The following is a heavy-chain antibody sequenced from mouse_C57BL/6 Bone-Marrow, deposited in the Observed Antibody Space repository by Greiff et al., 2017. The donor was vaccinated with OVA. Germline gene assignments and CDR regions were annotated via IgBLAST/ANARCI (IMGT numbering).Heavy chain of an antibody. D-gene: IGHD1-1*02. CDR3: ARYGDDLYAMDY. CDR1: GYTFTSYW. J-gene: IGHJ4*01. V-gene: IGHV1-59*01. CDR2: IDPSDSYT. Sequence: QVQLQQPGAELVRPGTSVKLSCKASGYTFTSYWMHWVKQRPGQGLEWIGVIDPSDSYTNYNQKFKGKATLTVDTSSSTAYMQLSSLTSEDSAVDYCARYGDDLYAMDYWGQGTSVTVSS.